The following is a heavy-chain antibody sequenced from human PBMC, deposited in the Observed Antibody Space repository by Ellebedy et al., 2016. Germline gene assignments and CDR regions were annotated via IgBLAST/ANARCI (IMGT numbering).Heavy chain of an antibody. CDR1: GGSISGYY. V-gene: IGHV4-59*01. CDR3: ARGYCSGGRCYAYGMDV. CDR2: VYYSGTP. Sequence: SETLSLPXTVSGGSISGYYWSWVRQPPGKGLEWIGYVYYSGTPNYNPSLKSRVTISLDRSNNQFSLKLTSVTAADTAVYYCARGYCSGGRCYAYGMDVWGQGTTVTVSS. J-gene: IGHJ6*02. D-gene: IGHD2-15*01.